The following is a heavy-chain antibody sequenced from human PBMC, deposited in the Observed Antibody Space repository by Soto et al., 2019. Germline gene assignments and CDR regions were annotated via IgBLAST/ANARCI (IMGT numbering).Heavy chain of an antibody. D-gene: IGHD6-6*01. CDR1: GFTVSSNY. CDR2: IYSGGST. J-gene: IGHJ4*02. V-gene: IGHV3-53*01. CDR3: ARTEMYSSSAFFDY. Sequence: GGSLRLSCAASGFTVSSNYMSWVRQAPGKGLEWVSVIYSGGSTYYADSVKGRFTISRDNSKNTLYLQMNSLRAKDTAVYYCARTEMYSSSAFFDYWGQGTLVTVSS.